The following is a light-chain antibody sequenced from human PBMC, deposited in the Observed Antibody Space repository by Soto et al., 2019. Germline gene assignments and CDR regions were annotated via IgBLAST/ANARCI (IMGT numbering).Light chain of an antibody. CDR3: QQHNDWPT. CDR2: GAS. CDR1: QSVNNN. J-gene: IGKJ5*01. V-gene: IGKV3-15*01. Sequence: EIVMTQSPDTLSVSPGQRAILSCRASQSVNNNLAWYQQRPGHAPRLLIYGASTRATGIPARFSGSGSGTEFILTISSVESEDFAIYYCQQHNDWPTFGQGTRLEI.